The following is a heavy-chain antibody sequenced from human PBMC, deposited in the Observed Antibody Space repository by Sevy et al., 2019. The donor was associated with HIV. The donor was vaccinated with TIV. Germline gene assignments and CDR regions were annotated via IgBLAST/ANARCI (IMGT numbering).Heavy chain of an antibody. CDR3: AGENAWGRGYS. V-gene: IGHV4-59*08. J-gene: IGHJ4*02. D-gene: IGHD1-26*01. Sequence: SETLSLACTVSGGSITSLYWNWIRQPPGKGLEWIANIYYNGHINYNPSLKNRVTLSLDTSKNQFSLRLSSVTAADTAMYYCAGENAWGRGYSWGQGTLVTVSS. CDR2: IYYNGHI. CDR1: GGSITSLY.